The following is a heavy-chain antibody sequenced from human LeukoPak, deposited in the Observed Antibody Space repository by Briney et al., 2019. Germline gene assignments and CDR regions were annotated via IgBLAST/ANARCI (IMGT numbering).Heavy chain of an antibody. V-gene: IGHV4-39*01. CDR3: ARHGPNMSLLTITTHFDY. CDR1: GGSISSSSYY. Sequence: PSETLSLTCTVSGGSISSSSYYWGWIRQPPGKGLEWIGSIYYSGSTYYNPSLKSRVTISVDTSKNQFSLKLSSVTAADTAVYYCARHGPNMSLLTITTHFDYWGQGTLVTVSS. D-gene: IGHD3-22*01. CDR2: IYYSGST. J-gene: IGHJ4*02.